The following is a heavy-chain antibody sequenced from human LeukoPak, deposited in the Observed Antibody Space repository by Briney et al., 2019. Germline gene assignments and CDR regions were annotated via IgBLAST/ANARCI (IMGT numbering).Heavy chain of an antibody. Sequence: SETLSLTCTVSGGAIGSFWWSWIRQPAGKGLEWIGQFYSNGSTKYSPSLKSRVIMSVDTSKNQFSLRLSSLTAADTAVYYCARHGGYYFDYWGQGNLVTVSS. V-gene: IGHV4-4*07. D-gene: IGHD3-16*01. CDR3: ARHGGYYFDY. J-gene: IGHJ4*02. CDR1: GGAIGSFW. CDR2: FYSNGST.